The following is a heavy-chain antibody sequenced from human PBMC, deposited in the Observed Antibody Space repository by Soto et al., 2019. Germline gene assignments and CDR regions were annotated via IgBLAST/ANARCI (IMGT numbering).Heavy chain of an antibody. J-gene: IGHJ4*02. CDR2: INPNSGGT. D-gene: IGHD3-10*01. CDR1: GYTFTGYY. CDR3: ARGGGSGSYYIEYYFDY. V-gene: IGHV1-2*02. Sequence: ASVKVSCKASGYTFTGYYMHWVRQAPGQGLEWMGWINPNSGGTNYAQKFQGRVTMTRDTSISTAYMELSRLRSDDTAVYYCARGGGSGSYYIEYYFDYWGQGTLVTVS.